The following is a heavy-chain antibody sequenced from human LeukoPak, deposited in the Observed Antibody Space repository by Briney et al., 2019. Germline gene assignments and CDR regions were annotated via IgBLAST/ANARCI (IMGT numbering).Heavy chain of an antibody. CDR3: ARANYDSSGYRRYYNYYGMDV. Sequence: PSETLSLTCAAYGGSFSGYYWSWIRQPPGKGLKWSGEINHSGSTNYNPSLKSRITISGDTSKSQSSLKLSSVTAADTAVYYCARANYDSSGYRRYYNYYGMDVWGQGTTVTVSS. CDR2: INHSGST. D-gene: IGHD3-22*01. V-gene: IGHV4-34*01. J-gene: IGHJ6*01. CDR1: GGSFSGYY.